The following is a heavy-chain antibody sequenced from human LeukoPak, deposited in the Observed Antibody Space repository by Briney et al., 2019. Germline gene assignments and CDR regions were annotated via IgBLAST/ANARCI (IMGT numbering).Heavy chain of an antibody. D-gene: IGHD1-26*01. J-gene: IGHJ4*02. CDR2: ISGSSHYT. Sequence: GGSLRLSCAASGFTFSSYSMNWVRQAPGKGLECVSYISGSSHYTNYPDSVKGRFTISRDNAKNSLYLQMNSLRADDTAVYYCARVKVGTTNRFDYWGQGTLVTVSS. CDR1: GFTFSSYS. V-gene: IGHV3-21*05. CDR3: ARVKVGTTNRFDY.